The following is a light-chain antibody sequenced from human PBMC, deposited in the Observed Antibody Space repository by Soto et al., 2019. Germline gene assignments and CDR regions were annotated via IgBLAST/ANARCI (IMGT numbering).Light chain of an antibody. Sequence: QSALTQPASVSGSPGQSITISCTGTSSDVGGYNYVSWYQQHPGKAPKLMIYEVSNRPSGVSNSFSGSKSGNTASLTISGLQAEDEAAYYCSSYTSSSPRVSGTGTKVTVL. J-gene: IGLJ1*01. V-gene: IGLV2-14*01. CDR3: SSYTSSSPRV. CDR2: EVS. CDR1: SSDVGGYNY.